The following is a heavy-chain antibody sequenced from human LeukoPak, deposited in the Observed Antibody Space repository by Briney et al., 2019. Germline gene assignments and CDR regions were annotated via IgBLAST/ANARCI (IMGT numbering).Heavy chain of an antibody. CDR2: MNPNSGNT. CDR3: ARGYSSGPLTPGSWFDP. Sequence: GASVKVSCKASGYTFTGYDINWVRQATGQGLEWMGWMNPNSGNTGYAQKFQGRVTMTRNTSISTAYMELSSLRSEDTAVYYCARGYSSGPLTPGSWFDPWGQGTLVTVSS. D-gene: IGHD6-19*01. J-gene: IGHJ5*02. V-gene: IGHV1-8*01. CDR1: GYTFTGYD.